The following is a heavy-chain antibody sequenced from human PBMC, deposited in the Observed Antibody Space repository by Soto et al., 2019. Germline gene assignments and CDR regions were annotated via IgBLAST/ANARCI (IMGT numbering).Heavy chain of an antibody. J-gene: IGHJ4*02. Sequence: ASVKVSCKASGYTFTSYAMHWVRQAPGQRLEWMGWINADNGNTKYSQKLQGRVTMTTDTSTSTAYMELRSLRSDDTAVYYCARALGYCSSTSCYEALTDYWGQGTLVTVSS. CDR2: INADNGNT. V-gene: IGHV1-3*01. D-gene: IGHD2-2*01. CDR3: ARALGYCSSTSCYEALTDY. CDR1: GYTFTSYA.